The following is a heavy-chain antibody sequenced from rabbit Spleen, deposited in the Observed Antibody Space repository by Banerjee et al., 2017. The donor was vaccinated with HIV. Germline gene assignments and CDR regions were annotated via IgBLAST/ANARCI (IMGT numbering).Heavy chain of an antibody. CDR1: GLDFSSSYW. J-gene: IGHJ4*01. Sequence: QSLEESGGDLVKPGASLTLTCIASGLDFSSSYWIWWVRQAPGKGLEWIACINAATGKPVYATWAKGRFTISRTSSTTVTLRMTSLTAADTATYFCARDLAGDDYASFNLWGQGTLVTVS. CDR2: INAATGKP. D-gene: IGHD6-1*01. V-gene: IGHV1S40*01. CDR3: ARDLAGDDYASFNL.